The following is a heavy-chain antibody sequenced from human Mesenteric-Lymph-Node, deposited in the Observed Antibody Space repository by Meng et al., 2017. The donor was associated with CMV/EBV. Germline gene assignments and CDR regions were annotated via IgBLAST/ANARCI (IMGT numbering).Heavy chain of an antibody. D-gene: IGHD5-24*01. V-gene: IGHV3-11*04. CDR1: GFTFSDYY. CDR2: ISSSGSTI. CDR3: ARERRERWLQYPHDAFDI. J-gene: IGHJ3*02. Sequence: GGSLRLSCAASGFTFSDYYMSWIRQAPGKGLEWVSYISSSGSTIYYADSVKGRFTISRDNAKNSLYLQMNSLGAEDTAVYYCARERRERWLQYPHDAFDIWGQGTMVTVSS.